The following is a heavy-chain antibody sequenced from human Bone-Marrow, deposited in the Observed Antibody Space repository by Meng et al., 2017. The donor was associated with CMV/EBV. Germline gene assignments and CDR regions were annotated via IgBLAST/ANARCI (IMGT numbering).Heavy chain of an antibody. CDR2: ISSSSSYI. D-gene: IGHD3-10*01. V-gene: IGHV3-21*01. CDR1: GVTFSSYS. Sequence: GGSLRLSCAASGVTFSSYSMNWVRQAPGKGLEWVSSISSSSSYIYYADSVKGRFTISRDNAKISLYLQMTSLRAEDTAVYYCARDPGFGELFYYYGMDFWGQGTMVTVSS. J-gene: IGHJ6*02. CDR3: ARDPGFGELFYYYGMDF.